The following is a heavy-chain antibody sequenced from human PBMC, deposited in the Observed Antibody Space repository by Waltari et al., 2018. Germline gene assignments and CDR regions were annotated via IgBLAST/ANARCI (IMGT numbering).Heavy chain of an antibody. Sequence: EVQLEESGGGLVQPGGSLRLSCAASGFTFSSHWMHWVRQAPAKGLVWVSRTNGDGSSTSYADSVKGRFTSSRDNAKNTLYLQMNSLRAEDTAVYYCSRDLQHGDFGRGRDYWGQGTLVTVSS. CDR3: SRDLQHGDFGRGRDY. CDR1: GFTFSSHW. D-gene: IGHD4-17*01. J-gene: IGHJ4*02. V-gene: IGHV3-74*01. CDR2: TNGDGSST.